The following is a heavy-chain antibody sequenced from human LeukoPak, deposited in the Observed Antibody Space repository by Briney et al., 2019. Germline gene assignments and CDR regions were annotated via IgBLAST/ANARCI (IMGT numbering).Heavy chain of an antibody. V-gene: IGHV1-2*02. CDR1: GYTFRGNY. J-gene: IGHJ4*02. Sequence: ASVTISCKASGYTFRGNYIHWLRQAPGQGLEWMGWIDANNGDTKSAQKFQGRVTMSRDTFISTAYMDLSSLSPDDAAVYYCARDPSSVTLYFFDYWGQGTLVTVSS. CDR3: ARDPSSVTLYFFDY. CDR2: IDANNGDT. D-gene: IGHD4-11*01.